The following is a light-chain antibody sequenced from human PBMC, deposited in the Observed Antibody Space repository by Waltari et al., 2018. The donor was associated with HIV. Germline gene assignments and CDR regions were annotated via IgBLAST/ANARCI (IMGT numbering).Light chain of an antibody. J-gene: IGLJ3*02. V-gene: IGLV2-14*01. CDR1: SRDVAGYNS. CDR3: SSYTSSTFWV. Sequence: QSALTQPASVSGSPGQSITISCTGTSRDVAGYNSVSWYQQHPGKAPKLMIYEVSNRPSGVSIRFSGSKSGNTASLTISGLQAEDEADYYCSSYTSSTFWVFGGGTKLTVL. CDR2: EVS.